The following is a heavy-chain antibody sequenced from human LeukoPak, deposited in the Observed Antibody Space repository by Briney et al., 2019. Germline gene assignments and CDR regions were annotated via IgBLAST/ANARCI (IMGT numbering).Heavy chain of an antibody. CDR2: INPSGGST. CDR3: ARSSYYEYWFDP. D-gene: IGHD3-22*01. J-gene: IGHJ5*02. Sequence: ASVKVSCKASGYTFTSYYMHWVRQAPGQGLEWMGIINPSGGSTSYAQKFQGRVTITADESTSTAYMELSSLRSEDTAVYYCARSSYYEYWFDPWGQGTLVTVSS. CDR1: GYTFTSYY. V-gene: IGHV1-46*01.